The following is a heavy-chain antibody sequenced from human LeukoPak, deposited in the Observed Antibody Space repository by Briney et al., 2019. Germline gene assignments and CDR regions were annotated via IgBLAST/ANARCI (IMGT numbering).Heavy chain of an antibody. D-gene: IGHD1-26*01. CDR1: GGTFSSYA. CDR2: IIPIFGTA. J-gene: IGHJ3*02. CDR3: ARVGATGRRIAFDI. Sequence: GASVKVSCKASGGTFSSYAISWVRQAPGQGLEWMGGIIPIFGTANYAQKFQGRVTITADKSTSTAYMELSSLRSEDTAVYYCARVGATGRRIAFDIWGQGTMVTVSS. V-gene: IGHV1-69*06.